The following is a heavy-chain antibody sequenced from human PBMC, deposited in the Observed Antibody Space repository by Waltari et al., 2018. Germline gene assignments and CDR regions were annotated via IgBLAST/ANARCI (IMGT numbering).Heavy chain of an antibody. CDR3: AGSQQHPFGY. CDR2: ISSSSSYI. D-gene: IGHD6-13*01. CDR1: GFNFSGYS. J-gene: IGHJ4*02. V-gene: IGHV3-21*01. Sequence: EVQLVESGGGLVKPGGSLRLSCAASGFNFSGYSMNWVRQAPGKGLEWVSSISSSSSYIYYADSVKGRFTISRDNAKNSLYLQMNSLRAEDTAVYYCAGSQQHPFGYWGQGTLVTVSS.